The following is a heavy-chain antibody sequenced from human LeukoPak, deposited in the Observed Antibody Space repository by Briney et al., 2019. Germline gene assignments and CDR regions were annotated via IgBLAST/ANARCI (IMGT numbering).Heavy chain of an antibody. V-gene: IGHV3-23*01. CDR3: AKSTSSSDSFYTGLDY. J-gene: IGHJ4*02. Sequence: GGSLRLSCAASEFTFSNYAMTWVRQAPGKGLEWVSCISGSGGSTYYADSVKGRFTISRDDSKNTLYLQMNSLRAEDTAIYYCAKSTSSSDSFYTGLDYWGQGTLVTVSS. CDR2: ISGSGGST. D-gene: IGHD2-15*01. CDR1: EFTFSNYA.